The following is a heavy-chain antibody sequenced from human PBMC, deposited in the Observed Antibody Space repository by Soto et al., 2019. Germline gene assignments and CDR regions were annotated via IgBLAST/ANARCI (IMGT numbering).Heavy chain of an antibody. CDR1: GGTFSSYT. J-gene: IGHJ6*02. Sequence: VKVSCKASGGTFSSYTISWVRQAPGQGLEWMGRIIPILGIANYAQKFQGRVTITADKSTSTAYMELSSLRSEDTAVYYCARAKSYYDNPYGMDVWGQGTTVTVSS. CDR2: IIPILGIA. V-gene: IGHV1-69*02. D-gene: IGHD3-22*01. CDR3: ARAKSYYDNPYGMDV.